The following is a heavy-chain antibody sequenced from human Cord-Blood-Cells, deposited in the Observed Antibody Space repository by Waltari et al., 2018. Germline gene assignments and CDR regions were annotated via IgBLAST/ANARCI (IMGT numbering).Heavy chain of an antibody. D-gene: IGHD3-10*01. CDR1: GFTFSSYG. V-gene: IGHV3-33*01. Sequence: QVQLVESGGGVVQPGRSLRLSCAASGFTFSSYGMHWVRQALGKGLEWVAVIWYDGSNKYYADSVKGRFTISRDNSKNTLYLQMNSLRAEDTAVYYCARRMRSGNLFDYWGQGTLVTVSS. CDR2: IWYDGSNK. CDR3: ARRMRSGNLFDY. J-gene: IGHJ4*02.